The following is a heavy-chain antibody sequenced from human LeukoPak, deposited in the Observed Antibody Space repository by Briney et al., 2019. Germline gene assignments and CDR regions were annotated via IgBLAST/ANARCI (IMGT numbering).Heavy chain of an antibody. D-gene: IGHD2-2*01. CDR1: GGSISSSSYY. J-gene: IGHJ5*02. Sequence: SETLSLTCTVSGGSISSSSYYWGWIRQPPGKGLEWIGSIYYSGSTYYNPSLKSRVTISVDTSKNQFSLKLSSVTAADTAVYYCARARYCSSTSCSSFDPWGQGTLVTVSS. CDR2: IYYSGST. CDR3: ARARYCSSTSCSSFDP. V-gene: IGHV4-39*07.